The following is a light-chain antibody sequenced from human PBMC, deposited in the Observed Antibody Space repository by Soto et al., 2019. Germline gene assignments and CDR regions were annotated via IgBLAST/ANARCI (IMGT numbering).Light chain of an antibody. V-gene: IGKV3-11*01. Sequence: EIVLTQSPATLSVSPGGRATLSCRASQSISDTLAWYQQKPGQAPRLLIYGASRRATGIPARFSGSGSGTDFTLTISSLEPEDFSVYYCHQRSNWPLTFGGGTKVDIK. CDR1: QSISDT. CDR3: HQRSNWPLT. J-gene: IGKJ4*01. CDR2: GAS.